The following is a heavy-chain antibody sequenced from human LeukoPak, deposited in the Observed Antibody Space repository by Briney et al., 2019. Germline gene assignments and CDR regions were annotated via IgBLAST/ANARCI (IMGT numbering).Heavy chain of an antibody. Sequence: ASVKVSCKASGYTFTGYYMHWVRQAPGQGLEWMGWINPNSGGTNYAQKFQGRVTMTRDTSISTAYMELSRLRSDDTAVYYCARVRLLWFGDFDSWGQGTLVTVSS. D-gene: IGHD3-10*01. J-gene: IGHJ4*02. CDR3: ARVRLLWFGDFDS. CDR1: GYTFTGYY. V-gene: IGHV1-2*02. CDR2: INPNSGGT.